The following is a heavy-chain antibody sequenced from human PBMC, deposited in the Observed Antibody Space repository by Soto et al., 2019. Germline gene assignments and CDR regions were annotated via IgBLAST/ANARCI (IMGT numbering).Heavy chain of an antibody. CDR3: AKSRQNCGGDCYPLYYYYGMDV. D-gene: IGHD2-21*02. V-gene: IGHV3-30*18. J-gene: IGHJ6*02. Sequence: PRGSLRLSCAASGFTFSSYGMHWVRQAPGKGLEWVAVISYDGSNKYYADSVKGRFTISRDNSKNTLYLQMNSLRAEDTAVYYCAKSRQNCGGDCYPLYYYYGMDVWGQGTTVTVSS. CDR2: ISYDGSNK. CDR1: GFTFSSYG.